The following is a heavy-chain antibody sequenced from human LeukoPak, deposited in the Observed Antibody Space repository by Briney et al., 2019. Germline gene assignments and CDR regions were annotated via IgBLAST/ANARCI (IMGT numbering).Heavy chain of an antibody. CDR3: ASHYYDSSGSFFDY. J-gene: IGHJ4*02. CDR2: IYYSGST. CDR1: GGSISSYY. D-gene: IGHD3-22*01. Sequence: PSETLSLTCTVSGGSISSYYWSWIRQPPGKGLEWIGYIYYSGSTNYNPSLKSRVTISVDTSKNQFSLKLSSVTAADTAVYYCASHYYDSSGSFFDYWGQGTLVTVSS. V-gene: IGHV4-59*01.